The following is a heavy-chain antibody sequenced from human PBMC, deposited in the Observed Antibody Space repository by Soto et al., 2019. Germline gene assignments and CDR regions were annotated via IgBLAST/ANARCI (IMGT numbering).Heavy chain of an antibody. CDR3: AGRDYYGSGSYGNWFDP. Sequence: PSETLSLTCTVSGGSISSSSYYWGWIRQPPGKGLEWIGSIYYSGSTYYNPSLKSRVTISVDTSKNQFSLKLSSVTAADTAVYYCAGRDYYGSGSYGNWFDPWGQGTLVTVSS. D-gene: IGHD3-10*01. CDR2: IYYSGST. J-gene: IGHJ5*02. CDR1: GGSISSSSYY. V-gene: IGHV4-39*01.